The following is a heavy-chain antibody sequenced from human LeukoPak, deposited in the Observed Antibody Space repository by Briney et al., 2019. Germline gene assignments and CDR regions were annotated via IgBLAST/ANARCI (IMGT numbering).Heavy chain of an antibody. CDR1: GFTFSGYA. D-gene: IGHD1-26*01. CDR2: ISGSGGST. J-gene: IGHJ3*02. CDR3: AKGTSGSPDAFDI. V-gene: IGHV3-23*01. Sequence: GGSLRLSCAASGFTFSGYAMSWVRQAPGKGLEWVSAISGSGGSTYYADSVKGRFTISRDNSKNTLYLQMNSLRAEDTAVYYCAKGTSGSPDAFDIWGQGTMVTVSS.